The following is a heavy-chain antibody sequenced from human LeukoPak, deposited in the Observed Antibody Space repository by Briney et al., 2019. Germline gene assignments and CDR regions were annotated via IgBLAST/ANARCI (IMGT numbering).Heavy chain of an antibody. CDR1: GFTFSSYS. J-gene: IGHJ4*02. V-gene: IGHV3-48*01. D-gene: IGHD6-19*01. Sequence: GGSLRLSCAASGFTFSSYSMNWVRQAPGKGLEWVSYISSNGSTKYYADSVKGRFTISRDNAKNSLYLQMNSLRAEDTAVYYCARESRSSSPFEYWGQGTLVTVSS. CDR3: ARESRSSSPFEY. CDR2: ISSNGSTK.